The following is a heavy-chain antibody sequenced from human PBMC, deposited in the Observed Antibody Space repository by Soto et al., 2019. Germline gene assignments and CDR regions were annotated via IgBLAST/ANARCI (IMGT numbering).Heavy chain of an antibody. J-gene: IGHJ6*02. CDR2: ISGSGGST. Sequence: GGSLRLSCAASGFTFSSYAMSWVRQAPGKGLEWVSAISGSGGSTYYADSVKGRLTISRDNSNTTLHLQMNSLRAEDTAVYSCAKPAVELFPYYYYGMDVWGQGTTVTVSS. D-gene: IGHD3-10*01. V-gene: IGHV3-23*01. CDR3: AKPAVELFPYYYYGMDV. CDR1: GFTFSSYA.